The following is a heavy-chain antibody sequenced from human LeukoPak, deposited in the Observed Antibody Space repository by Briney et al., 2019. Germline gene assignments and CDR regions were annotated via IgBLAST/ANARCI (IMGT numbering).Heavy chain of an antibody. Sequence: SETLSLTCTVSGGSISSSSYYWGWIRQPPGKGLEWIGSIYSSGSTYYNPSLKSRVTISVDTSKNQFSLKLSSVTAADTAVYYCARSGSTAHDYWGRGTLVTVSS. CDR2: IYSSGST. V-gene: IGHV4-39*07. CDR3: ARSGSTAHDY. J-gene: IGHJ4*02. CDR1: GGSISSSSYY. D-gene: IGHD1-26*01.